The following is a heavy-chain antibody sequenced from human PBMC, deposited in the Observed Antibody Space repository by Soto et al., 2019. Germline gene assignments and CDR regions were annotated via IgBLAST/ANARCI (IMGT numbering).Heavy chain of an antibody. CDR3: ARMGGSYQLRHYYYYDMDV. J-gene: IGHJ6*01. CDR1: GFSLSNARMG. Sequence: VTFKESGPVLVKPTETLTMTCTVSGFSLSNARMGVSWIRQPPGKALEWLAHIFSNDEKSYSTSLKCTLTIPKDTAISQVGLTMPNMVPVDTATYDGARMGGSYQLRHYYYYDMDVWGQGTKVTVAS. D-gene: IGHD1-26*01. V-gene: IGHV2-26*01. CDR2: IFSNDEK.